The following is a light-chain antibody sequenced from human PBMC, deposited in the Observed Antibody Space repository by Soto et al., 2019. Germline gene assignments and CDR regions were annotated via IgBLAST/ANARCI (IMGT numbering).Light chain of an antibody. J-gene: IGKJ5*01. Sequence: VLTQSPATLSVSPGESATLSCRASQSVSSHLAWYQQKPGQAPRLLIYGASTRATGSPARFSGSGSGTEFTLTISSLQSEDFAIYYCEQTYSTPVTFGQGTRLEVK. CDR2: GAS. V-gene: IGKV3-15*01. CDR3: EQTYSTPVT. CDR1: QSVSSH.